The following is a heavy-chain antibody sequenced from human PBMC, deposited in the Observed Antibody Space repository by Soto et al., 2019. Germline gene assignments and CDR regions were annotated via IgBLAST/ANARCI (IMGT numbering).Heavy chain of an antibody. Sequence: QIQLVQSGPEVRKPGASVKVSCKASGYTFTSYGISWVRQAPGQGLEWLGWSSAYNDNTNYAQKLQGRVTLTTDTSTSTAYMELRNLGSDDTAVYFCAREGYSYGSWSDSPPRFYGMGVWGQGTTVTVSS. CDR3: AREGYSYGSWSDSPPRFYGMGV. CDR1: GYTFTSYG. D-gene: IGHD3-10*01. J-gene: IGHJ6*02. CDR2: SSAYNDNT. V-gene: IGHV1-18*01.